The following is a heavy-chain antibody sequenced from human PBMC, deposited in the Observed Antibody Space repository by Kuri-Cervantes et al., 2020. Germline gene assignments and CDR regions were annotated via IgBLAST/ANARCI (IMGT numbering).Heavy chain of an antibody. CDR2: ITAAGDT. J-gene: IGHJ3*02. Sequence: GESLKISCAATGFIFNNYDMHWVRQGPGKGLEWVSAITAAGDTYYPPSVKGRSTVSREDAKNSLYLQMNSLRAGDTAVYYCARGSRKHCSGSDCYRAFDIWGQGTMVTVSS. V-gene: IGHV3-13*01. CDR3: ARGSRKHCSGSDCYRAFDI. CDR1: GFIFNNYD. D-gene: IGHD2-15*01.